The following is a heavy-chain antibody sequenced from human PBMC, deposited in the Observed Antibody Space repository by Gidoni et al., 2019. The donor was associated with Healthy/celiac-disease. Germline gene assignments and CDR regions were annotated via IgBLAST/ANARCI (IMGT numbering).Heavy chain of an antibody. CDR3: ARHSVGGSSLAPFDS. V-gene: IGHV4-39*01. CDR2: IYYSGST. D-gene: IGHD6-6*01. Sequence: QLQLQESGPGLVKPSETLSLSCSVSGGPFRSRDYYWGWIRQPPGKGLEWIASIYYSGSTYYNPSLQSRVTISVGTSKNQFSLKLSSVTAADTAMYYCARHSVGGSSLAPFDSWGQGTLVTVSS. CDR1: GGPFRSRDYY. J-gene: IGHJ4*02.